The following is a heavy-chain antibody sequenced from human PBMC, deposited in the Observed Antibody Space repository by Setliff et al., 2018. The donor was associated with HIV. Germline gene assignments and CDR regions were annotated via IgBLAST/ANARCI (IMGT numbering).Heavy chain of an antibody. CDR3: ARNPQLDY. CDR2: INRTGLTT. V-gene: IGHV3-74*01. CDR1: GFTFKNYW. J-gene: IGHJ4*02. Sequence: SGGSLRLSCAASGFTFKNYWMYWVRQPPGKGLQWVSRINRTGLTTDYADSVKGRFSISRDTATITLYLHMTGLTAEDTGVYYCARNPQLDYWGQGTLVTVSS.